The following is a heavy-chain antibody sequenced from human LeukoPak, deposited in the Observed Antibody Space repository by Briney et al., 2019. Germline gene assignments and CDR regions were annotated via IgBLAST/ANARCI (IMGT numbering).Heavy chain of an antibody. CDR1: GLTFKNYG. V-gene: IGHV3-30*02. CDR3: ATDFPCSSATCYWGY. D-gene: IGHD2-2*01. CDR2: IRCDGSNK. J-gene: IGHJ4*02. Sequence: GGSLRLSCAASGLTFKNYGMHWVRQAPGKRLQWLAFIRCDGSNKYHADSVKGRFTISRDNSENTLYLQMNSLGVEDTAVYYCATDFPCSSATCYWGYWGQGTLVTVSS.